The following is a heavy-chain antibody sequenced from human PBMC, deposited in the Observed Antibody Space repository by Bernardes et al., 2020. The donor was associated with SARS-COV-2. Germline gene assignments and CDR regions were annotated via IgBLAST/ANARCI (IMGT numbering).Heavy chain of an antibody. Sequence: SETLSLTCTVSGGSISSGGYYWSWIRQHPGKGLEWIGYIYYSGSTYYNPSLKSRVTISVDTSKNQFSLKLSSVTAADTAVYYCARALAAAADSGSYSLDYWGQGTLVTVSS. J-gene: IGHJ4*02. D-gene: IGHD1-26*01. CDR1: GGSISSGGYY. CDR3: ARALAAAADSGSYSLDY. CDR2: IYYSGST. V-gene: IGHV4-31*03.